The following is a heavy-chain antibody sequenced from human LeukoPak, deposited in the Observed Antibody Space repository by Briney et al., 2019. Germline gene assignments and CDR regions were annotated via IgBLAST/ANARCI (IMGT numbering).Heavy chain of an antibody. CDR2: ISGSGGST. CDR1: GFTFSSYA. CDR3: ARAGEQLGNWFDP. Sequence: GGSLRLSCAASGFTFSSYAMSWVRQAPGKGLEWVSAISGSGGSTYYADSVKGRFTISRDNSKNTLYLQMNSLRAEDTAVYHCARAGEQLGNWFDPWGQGTLVTVSS. J-gene: IGHJ5*02. V-gene: IGHV3-23*01. D-gene: IGHD6-6*01.